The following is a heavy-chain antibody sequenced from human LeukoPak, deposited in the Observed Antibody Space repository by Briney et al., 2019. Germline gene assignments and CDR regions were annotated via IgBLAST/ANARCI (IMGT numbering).Heavy chain of an antibody. V-gene: IGHV4-39*01. CDR2: IYYSGRT. CDR3: ARVGQSLDEVDY. J-gene: IGHJ4*02. D-gene: IGHD1-26*01. Sequence: PSETLSLTCTVSGGSISSSSYYWGWIRPPPGKGLEWIGSIYYSGRTYYNPSLKSRVTISVDTSKNQFSLKLSSVTAADTAVYYCARVGQSLDEVDYWGQGTLVTVSS. CDR1: GGSISSSSYY.